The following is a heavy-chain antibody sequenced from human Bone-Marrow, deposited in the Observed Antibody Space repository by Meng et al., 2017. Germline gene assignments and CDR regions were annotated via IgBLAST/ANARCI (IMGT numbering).Heavy chain of an antibody. Sequence: SETLSLTCTVSGGSISSYYWSWIRQPAGKGLEWIGRIYTSGSTNYNPSLKSRVTMSVDTSKNQFSLKLSSVTAADTAAYYCASQNSSSWYNWYFDLWGRGTLVTVSS. V-gene: IGHV4-4*07. D-gene: IGHD6-13*01. CDR2: IYTSGST. CDR3: ASQNSSSWYNWYFDL. J-gene: IGHJ2*01. CDR1: GGSISSYY.